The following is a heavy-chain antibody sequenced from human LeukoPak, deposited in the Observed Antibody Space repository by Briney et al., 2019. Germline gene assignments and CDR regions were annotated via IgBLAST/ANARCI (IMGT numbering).Heavy chain of an antibody. Sequence: GRSLRLSCEASGFTFDDYGMLWVRQAPGKGLEWVSTISWNSASVGYVDSVKGRFTISRDNAKKTLYLQMNSLRPEDTALYYCAKDYGYSSSWYDYWGQGTLVTVSS. D-gene: IGHD6-13*01. CDR1: GFTFDDYG. CDR2: ISWNSASV. V-gene: IGHV3-9*01. J-gene: IGHJ4*02. CDR3: AKDYGYSSSWYDY.